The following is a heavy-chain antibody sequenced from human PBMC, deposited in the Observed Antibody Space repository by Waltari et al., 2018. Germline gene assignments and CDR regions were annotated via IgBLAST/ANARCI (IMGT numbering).Heavy chain of an antibody. J-gene: IGHJ4*02. D-gene: IGHD6-13*01. CDR3: TRGGRDSSWYWRD. CDR2: IKQDGSEK. V-gene: IGHV3-7*01. Sequence: EVQLVESGGGLAQPGGSLRLSCASSVLSFSHYWMTWVRQASGKGPEWVANIKQDGSEKYYMDSVKGRFTISRDNAKNSLYLQMNNLRVEDTAVYYCTRGGRDSSWYWRDWGQGTLVTVSS. CDR1: VLSFSHYW.